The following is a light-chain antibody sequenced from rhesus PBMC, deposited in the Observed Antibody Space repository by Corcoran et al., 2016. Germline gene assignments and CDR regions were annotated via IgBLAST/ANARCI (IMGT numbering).Light chain of an antibody. CDR2: KAS. J-gene: IGKJ2*01. CDR1: QSISSW. CDR3: LQYRSSPYS. V-gene: IGKV1-22*01. Sequence: DIQMTQSPSSLSASVGDTVTITCRASQSISSWLDWYQQKPGKAPKLLIYKASSLQSGVPSRCSGSGSGTDFTLTISSLQPEDFATYYCLQYRSSPYSFGQGTKVEIK.